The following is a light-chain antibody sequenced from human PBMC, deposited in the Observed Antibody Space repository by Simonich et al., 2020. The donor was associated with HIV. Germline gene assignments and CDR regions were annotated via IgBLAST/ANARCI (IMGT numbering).Light chain of an antibody. Sequence: DIQMTQSPSSLSASVGDRVTLTCRASQSISSYLNWYQHKPGKAPKLLIYAASSLQSGVPSRFSGSGSGTDFTLTISSLQPDDFATYYCQQYYSYPYTFGQGTKLEIK. CDR2: AAS. V-gene: IGKV1-39*01. CDR3: QQYYSYPYT. J-gene: IGKJ2*01. CDR1: QSISSY.